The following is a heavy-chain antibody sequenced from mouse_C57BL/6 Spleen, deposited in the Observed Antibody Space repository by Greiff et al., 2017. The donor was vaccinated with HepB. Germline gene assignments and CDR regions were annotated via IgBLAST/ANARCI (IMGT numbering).Heavy chain of an antibody. V-gene: IGHV1-42*01. CDR2: INPSTGGT. Sequence: VQLQQSGPELVKPGASVKISCKASGYSFTGYYMNWVKQSPEKSLEWIGEINPSTGGTTYNQKFKAKATLTVDKSSSTAYMQLKSLTSEDSAVYYCARDYAGAMDYWGQGASVTVSS. J-gene: IGHJ4*01. D-gene: IGHD1-1*01. CDR1: GYSFTGYY. CDR3: ARDYAGAMDY.